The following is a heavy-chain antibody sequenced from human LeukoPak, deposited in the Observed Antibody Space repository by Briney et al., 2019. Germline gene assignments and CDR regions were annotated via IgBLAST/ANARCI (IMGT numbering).Heavy chain of an antibody. Sequence: PGGSLRLSCAASGFTFSSYAMSWVRQAPGKGLEWVSAISGSGGSTYYADSVKGRFTISRDNSKNTLYLQMNSLRAEDTAVYYCARDRASGNWNSRIYYGMDVWGQGTTVTVSS. CDR1: GFTFSSYA. J-gene: IGHJ6*02. V-gene: IGHV3-23*01. CDR3: ARDRASGNWNSRIYYGMDV. D-gene: IGHD1-7*01. CDR2: ISGSGGST.